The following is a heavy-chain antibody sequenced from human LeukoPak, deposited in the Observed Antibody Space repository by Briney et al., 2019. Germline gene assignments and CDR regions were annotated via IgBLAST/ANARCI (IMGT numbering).Heavy chain of an antibody. V-gene: IGHV1-2*02. CDR3: ARGPGGWSPGNH. CDR2: INPNSGGT. J-gene: IGHJ5*02. Sequence: ASVKVSCKASGYTFTDYYIHWVRQAPGQGLEWMGWINPNSGGTYYAQTFQGRVTMTRDTSITTAYMELSSLRSDDTAVFYCARGPGGWSPGNHWGQGTLVTVSS. D-gene: IGHD6-19*01. CDR1: GYTFTDYY.